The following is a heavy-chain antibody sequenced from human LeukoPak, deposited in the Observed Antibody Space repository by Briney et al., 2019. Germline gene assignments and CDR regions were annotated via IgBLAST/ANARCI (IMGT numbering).Heavy chain of an antibody. CDR1: GFTFTSPT. CDR3: AGTPWFGELTLDY. J-gene: IGHJ4*02. D-gene: IGHD3-10*01. Sequence: ASVKVSCKASGFTFTSPTIQWVRQARGQRLEWIGWIVVGSGNTNYAQKFQERVIITRDMSTTTVYMELSSLRSEDTAVYYCAGTPWFGELTLDYWGQGTLVTVSS. CDR2: IVVGSGNT. V-gene: IGHV1-58*02.